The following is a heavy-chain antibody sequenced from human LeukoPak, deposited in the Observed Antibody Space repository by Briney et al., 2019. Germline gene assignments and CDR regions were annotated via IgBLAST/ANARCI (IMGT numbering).Heavy chain of an antibody. D-gene: IGHD6-19*01. CDR1: GYTFTGYY. CDR2: INPNSGGT. V-gene: IGHV1-2*02. CDR3: ARAGSGWYPHFDY. Sequence: ASVKVSCKASGYTFTGYYMHWVRQAPGQGLEWMGWINPNSGGTNYAQKFQGRVTMTRDTSISTAYMELSRLRSDDTAVYYCARAGSGWYPHFDYWGQGTLVIVSS. J-gene: IGHJ4*02.